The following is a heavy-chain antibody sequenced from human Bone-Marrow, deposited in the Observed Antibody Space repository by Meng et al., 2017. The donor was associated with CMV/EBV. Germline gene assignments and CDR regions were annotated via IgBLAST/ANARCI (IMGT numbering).Heavy chain of an antibody. CDR3: ARGIAPYYYYYYGMDV. V-gene: IGHV3-66*02. Sequence: GESLKISCAASGITVRSNYMSWVRQAPGKGLEWVSVIYSGGSTYYADSVKGRFTISRDNSKNTLYLQMNSLRAEDTAVYYCARGIAPYYYYYYGMDVWGQGTTVTVSS. J-gene: IGHJ6*02. D-gene: IGHD2-21*01. CDR2: IYSGGST. CDR1: GITVRSNY.